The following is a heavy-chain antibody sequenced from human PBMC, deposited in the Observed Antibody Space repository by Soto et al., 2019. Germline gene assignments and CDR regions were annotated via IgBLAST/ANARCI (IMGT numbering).Heavy chain of an antibody. D-gene: IGHD5-12*01. Sequence: SETLSLTCTVFGGSIRSYYWSWIRQPPGKRLEWIGYIHYSGSTNYNPSLKSRVTISVDMSKNQFSLKLSSVTAADTAVYYCARHGGYDYFDSWGQGTLVTVAS. V-gene: IGHV4-59*08. CDR1: GGSIRSYY. CDR3: ARHGGYDYFDS. CDR2: IHYSGST. J-gene: IGHJ4*02.